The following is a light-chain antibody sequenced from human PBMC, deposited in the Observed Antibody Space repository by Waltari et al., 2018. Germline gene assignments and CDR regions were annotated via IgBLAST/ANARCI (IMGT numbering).Light chain of an antibody. CDR2: EDT. CDR3: YSSDSTGLRV. J-gene: IGLJ1*01. V-gene: IGLV3-10*01. Sequence: SYELTQPPSVSVSPGQTARITCSGHELPRKYAYWFQQKSGQAPRLVIYEDTKRPSGIPERFSGSSSGTVATLTIIGAQVDDEADYYCYSSDSTGLRVFGGGTTVVVL. CDR1: ELPRKY.